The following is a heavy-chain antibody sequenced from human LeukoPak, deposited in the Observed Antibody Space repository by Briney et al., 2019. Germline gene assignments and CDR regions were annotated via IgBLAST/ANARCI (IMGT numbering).Heavy chain of an antibody. CDR1: GFTFSSYT. D-gene: IGHD3-10*01. CDR3: ARAAARVGQGRYYLDS. J-gene: IGHJ4*02. Sequence: GGSLRLSCTASGFTFSSYTMTWVRQAPGKGLKWVSTITTGDGNTYYADSVKGRFTVSRDDSKNTLYLQMNSLRAEDTAVYYCARAAARVGQGRYYLDSWGQGTLVTVSS. CDR2: ITTGDGNT. V-gene: IGHV3-23*01.